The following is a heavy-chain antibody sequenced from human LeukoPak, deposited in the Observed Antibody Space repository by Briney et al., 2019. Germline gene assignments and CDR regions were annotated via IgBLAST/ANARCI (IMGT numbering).Heavy chain of an antibody. J-gene: IGHJ4*02. CDR1: GFTFDDYA. CDR2: ISWNSGSI. Sequence: PGGSLRLSCAASGFTFDDYAMHWVRQAPGKGLEWVSGISWNSGSIGYADSVKGRFTISRDNAKNSLYLQMNSLRAEDTALYYCAKAHFSRVIPLNGNYFDYWGQGTLVTVSS. D-gene: IGHD3-22*01. CDR3: AKAHFSRVIPLNGNYFDY. V-gene: IGHV3-9*01.